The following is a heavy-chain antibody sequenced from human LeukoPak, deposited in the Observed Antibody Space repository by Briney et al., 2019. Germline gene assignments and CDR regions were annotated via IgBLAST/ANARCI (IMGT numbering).Heavy chain of an antibody. CDR3: ARDDILTGVLDY. V-gene: IGHV3-30-3*01. J-gene: IGHJ4*02. Sequence: PGGSLRLSCAASGFTFSSYAMHWVRQAPGKGLEWVAVISYDGSNKYYADSVKGRFTISRDNSKNTLYLQMNSLRAEDTAVYYCARDDILTGVLDYWGRGTLVTVSS. CDR1: GFTFSSYA. CDR2: ISYDGSNK. D-gene: IGHD3-9*01.